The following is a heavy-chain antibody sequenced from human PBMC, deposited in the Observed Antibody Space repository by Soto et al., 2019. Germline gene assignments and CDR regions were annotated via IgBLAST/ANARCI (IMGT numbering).Heavy chain of an antibody. D-gene: IGHD6-19*01. CDR3: AKYQWNPGAFDP. Sequence: QVQLQQWGAGLLKPSETLSLTCAVYGGSLSDYYWNWLRQPPGKGLEWIGEINHRGTASYNPSLKSPVDISVDTALTQFSLKLRSVTAADTAIYYCAKYQWNPGAFDPWGPGTQVTVSS. J-gene: IGHJ5*02. CDR2: INHRGTA. V-gene: IGHV4-34*01. CDR1: GGSLSDYY.